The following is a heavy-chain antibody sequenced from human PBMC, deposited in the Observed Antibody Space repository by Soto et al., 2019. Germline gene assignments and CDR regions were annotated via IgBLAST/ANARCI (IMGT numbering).Heavy chain of an antibody. Sequence: PGGSLRLSCAASGFTFSSYAMSWVRQAPGKGLEWVSAISGSGGSTYYADSVKGRFTISRDNSKNTLYLQMNSLRAEDTAVYYCAKGSGYDFWSGYYCDYCGQGTLVTVSS. J-gene: IGHJ4*02. CDR1: GFTFSSYA. D-gene: IGHD3-3*01. V-gene: IGHV3-23*01. CDR3: AKGSGYDFWSGYYCDY. CDR2: ISGSGGST.